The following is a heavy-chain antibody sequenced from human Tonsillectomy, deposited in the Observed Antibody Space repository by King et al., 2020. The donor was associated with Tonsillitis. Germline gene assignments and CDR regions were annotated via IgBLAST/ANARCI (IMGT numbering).Heavy chain of an antibody. J-gene: IGHJ5*01. V-gene: IGHV3-7*03. Sequence: VQLVESGGGFVQPGGSLRLSCAASGFSFSDFWMTWVRQAPGKGLEWVANIRRDANDAYYLASVRGRFTVSRDDSKRLLYLQMNSLRAEDTAIYYCARDTDWHRLDSWGQGILVTVSS. CDR1: GFSFSDFW. D-gene: IGHD3-9*01. CDR3: ARDTDWHRLDS. CDR2: IRRDANDA.